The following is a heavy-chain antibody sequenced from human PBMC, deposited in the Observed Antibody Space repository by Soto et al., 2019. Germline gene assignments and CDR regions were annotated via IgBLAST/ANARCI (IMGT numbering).Heavy chain of an antibody. V-gene: IGHV3-21*01. CDR1: GFTFSSYS. Sequence: VGSLRLSCAASGFTFSSYSMNWVRQAPGKGLEWVSSISSSSSYIYYADSVKGRFTISRDNAKNSLYLQMNSLRAEDTAVYYCARVAPGYSMVRGVIANFDYWGQGTLVTVSS. CDR2: ISSSSSYI. J-gene: IGHJ4*02. CDR3: ARVAPGYSMVRGVIANFDY. D-gene: IGHD3-10*01.